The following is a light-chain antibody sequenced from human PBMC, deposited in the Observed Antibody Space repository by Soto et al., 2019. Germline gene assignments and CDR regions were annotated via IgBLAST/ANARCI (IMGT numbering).Light chain of an antibody. V-gene: IGLV1-40*01. CDR3: QSYDSSLNSFV. J-gene: IGLJ3*02. CDR1: SSNIGAGHD. CDR2: ENN. Sequence: QSALTQPPSVSGAPGQRVTISCAGSSSNIGAGHDVHWYHQIPGTAPRLLIFENNNRPSGVPDRFFVSKSGSSASLAITGLQTEDEADYYCQSYDSSLNSFVFGGGTKLT.